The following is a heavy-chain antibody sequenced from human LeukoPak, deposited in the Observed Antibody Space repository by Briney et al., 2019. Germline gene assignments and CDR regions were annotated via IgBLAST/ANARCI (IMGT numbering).Heavy chain of an antibody. CDR2: INHSGST. D-gene: IGHD5-12*01. CDR1: GGSFSGYY. Sequence: SETLSLTCAVYGGSFSGYYWSWIRQPPGKGLEWIGEINHSGSTNYNPSLKSRVTISVDTSKNQFSLKLSSVTAADTAVYYCARMKRGYSGYDFSYWGQGTLVTVSS. J-gene: IGHJ4*02. V-gene: IGHV4-34*01. CDR3: ARMKRGYSGYDFSY.